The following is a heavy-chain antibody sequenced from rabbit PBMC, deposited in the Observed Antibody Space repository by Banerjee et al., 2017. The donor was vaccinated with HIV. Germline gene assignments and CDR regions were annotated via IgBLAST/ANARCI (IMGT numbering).Heavy chain of an antibody. V-gene: IGHV1S45*01. D-gene: IGHD6-1*01. CDR2: IDTGGSGGA. Sequence: QAQLEESGGGLVKPEGSLTLTCTASGIDFSSSYWICWVRQAPGKGPEWIACIDTGGSGGATYASWAKGRFTGSKTSSTTVTLQMTSLTAADTATYFCTRYYIYDYLDLWGPGTLVTVS. CDR1: GIDFSSSYW. CDR3: TRYYIYDYLDL. J-gene: IGHJ4*01.